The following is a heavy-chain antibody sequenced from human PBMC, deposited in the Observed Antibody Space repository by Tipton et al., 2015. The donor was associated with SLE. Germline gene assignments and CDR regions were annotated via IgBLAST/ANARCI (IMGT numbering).Heavy chain of an antibody. V-gene: IGHV1-2*02. CDR2: INPNSGGT. Sequence: QLVQSGAEVKKPGASVKVSCKASGYTFTGYYMHWVRQAPGQGLEWMGWINPNSGGTNYAQKFQGRVTMTRDTSISTAYMELSRLRSDDAAVYYCASQAGADYIWGSLYAFDIWGQGTMVTVSS. CDR3: ASQAGADYIWGSLYAFDI. CDR1: GYTFTGYY. D-gene: IGHD3-16*01. J-gene: IGHJ3*02.